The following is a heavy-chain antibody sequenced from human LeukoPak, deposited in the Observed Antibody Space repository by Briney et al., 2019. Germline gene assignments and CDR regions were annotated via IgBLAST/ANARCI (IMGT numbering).Heavy chain of an antibody. CDR3: AKITKATTPNY. J-gene: IGHJ4*02. V-gene: IGHV3-30*12. D-gene: IGHD4-17*01. CDR2: ITYDGAFDGGKT. Sequence: GGSLRLSCAASGFTFSSFSMIWVRQAPGKGLEWITLITYDGAFDGGKTYYADSVKGRFSISRDNSKNTVYLQMSDLRAEDTAVYYCAKITKATTPNYWGQGTLVTVSS. CDR1: GFTFSSFS.